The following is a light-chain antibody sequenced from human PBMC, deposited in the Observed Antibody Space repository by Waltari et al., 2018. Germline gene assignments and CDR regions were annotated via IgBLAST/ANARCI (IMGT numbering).Light chain of an antibody. Sequence: CRARQGIRNWLACYQQKPGKAPKLLIYKASTLESGVPSRFSGSGSGTEFTLTISSLQPDDFATYYCQQYNSYSLLTFGGGTKVEIK. V-gene: IGKV1-5*03. CDR2: KAS. CDR1: QGIRNW. CDR3: QQYNSYSLLT. J-gene: IGKJ4*01.